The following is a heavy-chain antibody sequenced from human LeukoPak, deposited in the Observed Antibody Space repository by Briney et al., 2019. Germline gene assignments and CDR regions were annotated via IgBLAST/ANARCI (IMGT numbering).Heavy chain of an antibody. Sequence: PGGSLRLSCAASGFTFSSYAMSWVRQAPGKGLEWVSGIRGSGTTTYYADSVKGRFTISRDNSKNTLYLQMDSLRADDTAVYYCASPGYTSNWYQGLLGHWGQGTLVTVSS. D-gene: IGHD6-13*01. CDR1: GFTFSSYA. CDR2: IRGSGTTT. J-gene: IGHJ4*02. V-gene: IGHV3-23*01. CDR3: ASPGYTSNWYQGLLGH.